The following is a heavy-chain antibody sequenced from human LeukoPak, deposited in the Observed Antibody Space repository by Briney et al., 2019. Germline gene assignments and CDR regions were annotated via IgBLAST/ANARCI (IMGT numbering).Heavy chain of an antibody. J-gene: IGHJ4*02. D-gene: IGHD1-26*01. V-gene: IGHV4-30-4*08. Sequence: SETLSLTCAVSGGSISSGDYYWSWIRQPPGKGLEWIGYIYYSGSTYYNPSLKSRVTISVDTSKNQFSLKLSSVTAADTAVYYCARSSGSYHADDYWGQGTLVTVSS. CDR1: GGSISSGDYY. CDR3: ARSSGSYHADDY. CDR2: IYYSGST.